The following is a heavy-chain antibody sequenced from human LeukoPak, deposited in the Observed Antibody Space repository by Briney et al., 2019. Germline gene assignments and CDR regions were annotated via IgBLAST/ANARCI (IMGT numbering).Heavy chain of an antibody. D-gene: IGHD3-10*01. J-gene: IGHJ4*02. V-gene: IGHV3-23*01. CDR1: GFTFSSYG. Sequence: GGSLRLSCAASGFTFSSYGMSWVRQVPGKGLEWVSAISGSGGSTYYADSVKGRLTISRDNSKNTLYLQMNSLRAEDTAVYYCAKDRSSGSGKYYFDYWGQGTLVTVPS. CDR3: AKDRSSGSGKYYFDY. CDR2: ISGSGGST.